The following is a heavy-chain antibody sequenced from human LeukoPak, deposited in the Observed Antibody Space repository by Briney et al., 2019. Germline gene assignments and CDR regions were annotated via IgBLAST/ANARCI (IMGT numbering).Heavy chain of an antibody. V-gene: IGHV4-59*08. Sequence: SETLSLTCSVSGGSVSSYYWSWLRQSPGKGLEWIGYIHNSGRTNYNPSLKSRVTVFVDTSKNQVSLRLSSVTAADTAVYYCARHGTISSESYFDYWGQGALVTVSS. CDR3: ARHGTISSESYFDY. CDR1: GGSVSSYY. CDR2: IHNSGRT. J-gene: IGHJ4*02. D-gene: IGHD1-14*01.